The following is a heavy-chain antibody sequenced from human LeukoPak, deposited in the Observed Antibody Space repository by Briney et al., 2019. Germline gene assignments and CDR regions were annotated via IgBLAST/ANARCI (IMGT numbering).Heavy chain of an antibody. CDR3: AGGYDSDDFDY. D-gene: IGHD5-12*01. J-gene: IGHJ4*02. CDR1: GGSIXSSSYY. V-gene: IGHV4-39*01. Sequence: ETLSLTCTXXGGSIXSSSYYWGWIRQPPGKGLEWIGSIYYSGSTYYNPSLKSRVTISVDTSKNQFSLKLSSVTAADTAVYYCAGGYDSDDFDYWGQGTLVTVSS. CDR2: IYYSGST.